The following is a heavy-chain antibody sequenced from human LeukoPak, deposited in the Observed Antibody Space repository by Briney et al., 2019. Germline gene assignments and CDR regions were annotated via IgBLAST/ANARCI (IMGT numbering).Heavy chain of an antibody. Sequence: GGSLRLSCAVSGFIFSDYSINWVRQAPGKGLEWVSYISSSSTYIYYADSVKGRFTISRDNARNSLYLQMNSLRAEDTAVYYCARIPDVNHYDSSGHYSDYWGQGTLVSVSS. CDR1: GFIFSDYS. V-gene: IGHV3-21*01. CDR3: ARIPDVNHYDSSGHYSDY. J-gene: IGHJ4*02. D-gene: IGHD3-22*01. CDR2: ISSSSTYI.